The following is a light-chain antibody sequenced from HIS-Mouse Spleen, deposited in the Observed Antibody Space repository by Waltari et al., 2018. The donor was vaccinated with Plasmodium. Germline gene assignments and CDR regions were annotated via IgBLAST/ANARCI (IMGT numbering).Light chain of an antibody. CDR1: QSVSSN. CDR3: QQYNNWSFT. J-gene: IGKJ3*01. V-gene: IGKV3-15*01. CDR2: GAS. Sequence: EIVMTQSPPTLSVSPGERATLSCRASQSVSSNLAWYQQKPGQAPRLLIYGASTRATGIPARFSGSGSGTEFTLTISSLQSEDFAVYYCQQYNNWSFTFGPGTKVDIK.